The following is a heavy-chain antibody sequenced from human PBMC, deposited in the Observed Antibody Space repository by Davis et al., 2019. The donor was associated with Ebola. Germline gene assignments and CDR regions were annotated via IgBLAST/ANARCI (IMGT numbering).Heavy chain of an antibody. CDR3: ARMYNSGWNDYYGMDV. D-gene: IGHD6-19*01. J-gene: IGHJ6*02. CDR1: GFSLSTSGMC. Sequence: SGPTLVKPTQTLTLTCTFSGFSLSTSGMCVSWIRQPPGKALEWLARIDWDDDKYYSTSLKTRLTISKDTSKNQVVLTMTNMDPVDTATYYCARMYNSGWNDYYGMDVWGQGTTVTVSS. CDR2: IDWDDDK. V-gene: IGHV2-70*11.